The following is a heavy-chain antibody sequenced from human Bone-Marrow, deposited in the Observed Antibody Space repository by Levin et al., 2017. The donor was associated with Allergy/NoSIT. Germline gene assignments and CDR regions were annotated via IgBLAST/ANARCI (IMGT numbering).Heavy chain of an antibody. V-gene: IGHV3-74*01. Sequence: GGSLRLSCAASGFAFSNYWMHWVRQAPGKGLVWVSRINRGGSSTTYADSVKGRFTISRDNAKNTLYLQMNILRAEDTAVYYCARGPFAYNFGSGSYLDYWGQGTLVSVSS. CDR3: ARGPFAYNFGSGSYLDY. CDR1: GFAFSNYW. D-gene: IGHD3-10*01. J-gene: IGHJ4*02. CDR2: INRGGSST.